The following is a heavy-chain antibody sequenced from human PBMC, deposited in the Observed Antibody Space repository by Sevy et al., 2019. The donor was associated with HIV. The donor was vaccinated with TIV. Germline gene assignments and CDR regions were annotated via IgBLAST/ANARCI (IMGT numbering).Heavy chain of an antibody. CDR2: ITTTSNTI. CDR1: GFTFSSYS. V-gene: IGHV3-48*01. D-gene: IGHD4-17*01. CDR3: ARDLEFYDYGDYGPAFMPDY. Sequence: GGSLRLSCAASGFTFSSYSMNWVRQAPGKGLEWISYITTTSNTIYYADSVEGRFTISRDNAKSSLYLQMNSLRAEDTAVYYCARDLEFYDYGDYGPAFMPDYWGQGTLVTVSS. J-gene: IGHJ4*02.